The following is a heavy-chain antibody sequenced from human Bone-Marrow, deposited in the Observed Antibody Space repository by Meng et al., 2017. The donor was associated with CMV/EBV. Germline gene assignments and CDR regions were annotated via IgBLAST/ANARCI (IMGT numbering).Heavy chain of an antibody. V-gene: IGHV4-59*01. CDR3: ARDPRPEGDWIDP. CDR1: GGSIRNYY. Sequence: SETLSLTCTVSGGSIRNYYWSWIRQPPGKGLEWIGYIYYSGSTNYNPSLKSRVTISVDTSKKQLSLKLISLTAADTAVYYCARDPRPEGDWIDPWGQGTLVTVSS. D-gene: IGHD1-14*01. CDR2: IYYSGST. J-gene: IGHJ5*02.